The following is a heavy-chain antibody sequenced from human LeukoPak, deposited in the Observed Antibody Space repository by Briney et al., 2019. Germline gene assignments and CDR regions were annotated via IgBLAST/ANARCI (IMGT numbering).Heavy chain of an antibody. Sequence: GASVKVSCKASGYTFTSSDINWVRQAPGQGLEWMGWISAYNGNTNYAQKLQGRVTMTTDTSTSTAYMELRSLRSDDTAVYYCARGRLMTVTSRYYYYCYGMDVWGQGTTVTVSS. V-gene: IGHV1-18*01. CDR3: ARGRLMTVTSRYYYYCYGMDV. CDR2: ISAYNGNT. J-gene: IGHJ6*02. D-gene: IGHD4-17*01. CDR1: GYTFTSSD.